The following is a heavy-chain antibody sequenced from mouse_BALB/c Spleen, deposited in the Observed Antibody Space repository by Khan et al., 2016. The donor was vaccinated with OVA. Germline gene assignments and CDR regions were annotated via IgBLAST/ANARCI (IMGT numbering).Heavy chain of an antibody. D-gene: IGHD1-1*01. V-gene: IGHV1-69*02. J-gene: IGHJ3*01. CDR2: IDPSDSYT. CDR1: GYPLTSYW. CDR3: ARAFHYGSSTWFAY. Sequence: QVQLQQPGAELVKPGASVKLSCTASGYPLTSYWLHWVKQRPGQGLEWIGEIDPSDSYTNYNQKFKGKATLTLDKSSSTTYMQRSSLTSEDSAVYYGARAFHYGSSTWFAYWGQGTLVTVSA.